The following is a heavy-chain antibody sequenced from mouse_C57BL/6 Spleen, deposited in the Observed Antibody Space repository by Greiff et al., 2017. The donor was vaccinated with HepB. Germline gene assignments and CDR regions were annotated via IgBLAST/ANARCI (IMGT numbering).Heavy chain of an antibody. Sequence: QVQLQQSGAELVKPGASVKLSCKASGYTFTSYWMHWVKQRPGQGLEWIGMIHPNSGSTNYNEKFKSKATLTVDKSSSTAYMQLSSLTSEDSAVYYCARDPRWDGSYYAMDYWGQGTSVTVSS. D-gene: IGHD4-1*01. CDR1: GYTFTSYW. V-gene: IGHV1-64*01. CDR3: ARDPRWDGSYYAMDY. J-gene: IGHJ4*01. CDR2: IHPNSGST.